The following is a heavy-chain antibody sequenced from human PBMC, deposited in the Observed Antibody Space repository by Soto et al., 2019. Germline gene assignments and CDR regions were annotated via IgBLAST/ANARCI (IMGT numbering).Heavy chain of an antibody. CDR2: INHSGST. J-gene: IGHJ6*03. CDR3: ARGKSTRSQHYYYYYYMDV. D-gene: IGHD1-1*01. V-gene: IGHV4-34*01. Sequence: QVQLQQWGAGLLKPSETLSLTCAVYGGSFSGYYWSWIRQPPGKGLEWIGEINHSGSTNYNPSLTSRVTISVDTSENQFSLKLSSVTAADTAVYYCARGKSTRSQHYYYYYYMDVWGKGTTVTVSS. CDR1: GGSFSGYY.